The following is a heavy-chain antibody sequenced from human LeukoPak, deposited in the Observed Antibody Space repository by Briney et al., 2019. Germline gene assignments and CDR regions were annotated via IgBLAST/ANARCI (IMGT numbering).Heavy chain of an antibody. CDR2: INPNSGGT. CDR3: ARGTTVTSYYYGMDV. D-gene: IGHD4-17*01. V-gene: IGHV1-2*02. CDR1: GYTFTGYY. Sequence: ASVKVSCKASGYTFTGYYMHWVRQAPGQGLERMGWINPNSGGTNYAQKFQGRVTMTRDTSISTAYMELSRLRSDDTAVYYCARGTTVTSYYYGMDVWGQGTTVTVSS. J-gene: IGHJ6*02.